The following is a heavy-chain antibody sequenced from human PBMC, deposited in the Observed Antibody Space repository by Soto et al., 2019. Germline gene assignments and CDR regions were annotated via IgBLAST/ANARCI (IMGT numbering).Heavy chain of an antibody. CDR2: IDRSSSYI. CDR1: GGYT. V-gene: IGHV3-21*01. Sequence: EVQLVESGGGLVKPGGSLRLSCAASGGYTMNWVRQAPGKGLEWVSSIDRSSSYIYYSDSVKGLFTISRDNAKNSLYLQMNSLRAEDTAVYYCASDIPHMMAYYGMDVWGQGTTVTVSS. D-gene: IGHD2-21*01. J-gene: IGHJ6*02. CDR3: ASDIPHMMAYYGMDV.